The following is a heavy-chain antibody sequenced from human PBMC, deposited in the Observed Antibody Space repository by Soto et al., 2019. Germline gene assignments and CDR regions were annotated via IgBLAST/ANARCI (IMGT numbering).Heavy chain of an antibody. CDR3: ARDVLVTAIRPGAFDI. CDR1: GASISSGGHY. J-gene: IGHJ3*02. CDR2: IYYSGST. V-gene: IGHV4-31*03. D-gene: IGHD2-21*02. Sequence: QVQLQESGPGLVKPSQTLSLICTVSGASISSGGHYWTWFRQHPGKGLEWIGNIYYSGSTYYSPSLKRRVTSSIDTSNNQVSLKLSSVTAADTAVYYCARDVLVTAIRPGAFDIWGQGTIVTVSS.